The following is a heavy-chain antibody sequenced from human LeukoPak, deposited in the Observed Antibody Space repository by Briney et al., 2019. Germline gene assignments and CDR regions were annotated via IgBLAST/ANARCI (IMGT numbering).Heavy chain of an antibody. V-gene: IGHV3-23*01. D-gene: IGHD6-6*01. CDR2: ISGSGRTT. CDR1: GFTFNNYA. J-gene: IGHJ3*02. CDR3: TKDRIGARPNDPFDI. Sequence: PGGALRLSCEVSGFTFNNYAMTWVRQPPGKGLEWVSVISGSGRTTDYAASVKGRFTVSRDNSKNTLHLQMNSLRVEDTAVFYCTKDRIGARPNDPFDIWGQGTMVTVSS.